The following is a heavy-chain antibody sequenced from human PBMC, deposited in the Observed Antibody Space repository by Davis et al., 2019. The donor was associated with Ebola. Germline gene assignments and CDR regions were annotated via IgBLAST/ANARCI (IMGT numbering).Heavy chain of an antibody. CDR2: IYPGDSDT. D-gene: IGHD6-13*01. CDR3: ARHGGWAAAVFHWFDP. V-gene: IGHV5-51*01. J-gene: IGHJ5*02. Sequence: GESLKISCKGSGYRFTNYWIAWVRQMPGKGLEWMGIIYPGDSDTRYSPSFQGQVTISADKSISTAYLQWRSLKASDTAIYYCARHGGWAAAVFHWFDPWGQGTLVTVSS. CDR1: GYRFTNYW.